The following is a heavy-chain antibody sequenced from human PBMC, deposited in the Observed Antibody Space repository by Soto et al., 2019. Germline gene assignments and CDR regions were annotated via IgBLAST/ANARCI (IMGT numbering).Heavy chain of an antibody. V-gene: IGHV3-33*01. CDR1: GFTFSSYG. CDR2: IWYDGSNK. CDR3: ARGEDCSSTSCYEGSDGMDV. J-gene: IGHJ6*02. D-gene: IGHD2-2*01. Sequence: QVQLVESGGGVVQPGRSLRLSCAASGFTFSSYGMHWVRQAPGKGLEWVAVIWYDGSNKYYADSVKGRFTSSRENSKNPMYLQMNSLRAEDTAVYYCARGEDCSSTSCYEGSDGMDVWGQGTTVTVSS.